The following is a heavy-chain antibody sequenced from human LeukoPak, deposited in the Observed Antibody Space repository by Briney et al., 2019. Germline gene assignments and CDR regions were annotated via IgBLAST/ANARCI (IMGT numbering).Heavy chain of an antibody. CDR1: GGSISSGDCY. D-gene: IGHD6-19*01. J-gene: IGHJ4*02. CDR3: AGKYSSGWYDFDY. CDR2: IYYSGNT. V-gene: IGHV4-30-4*08. Sequence: SETLSLTCTVSGGSISSGDCYWSWIRQPPGKGLDWMGYIYYSGNTYYNPSLKSRVTISVDTSKNQFYLKLSSVTAAATAVYSCAGKYSSGWYDFDYWGQGTLVTVSS.